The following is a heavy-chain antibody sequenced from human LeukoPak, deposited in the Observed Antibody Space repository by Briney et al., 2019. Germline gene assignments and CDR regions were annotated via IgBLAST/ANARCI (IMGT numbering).Heavy chain of an antibody. CDR1: GFTFSTYW. CDR2: IKEDGSEK. D-gene: IGHD3-22*01. Sequence: QTGGSLRLSCAASGFTFSTYWMSWVRRAPGKGLEWVANIKEDGSEKYYGDSVKGRFTISRDNAKNSLYLEMNSLRVEDTAVYYCARDSSGYQWGQGTLVTVSS. CDR3: ARDSSGYQ. J-gene: IGHJ4*02. V-gene: IGHV3-7*01.